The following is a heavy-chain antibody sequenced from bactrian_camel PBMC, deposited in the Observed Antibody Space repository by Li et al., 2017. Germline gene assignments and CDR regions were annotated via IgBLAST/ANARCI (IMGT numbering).Heavy chain of an antibody. CDR3: ATNAANFVF. Sequence: HVQLVESGGGSVQAGGSLRLSRVVSGYTYSRYCMAWFRQAPGKEREGVAGIDMYGGSTSYADSVKGRFTISKDNAKNTISLQMNSLKSDDTALYYCATNAANFVFWGQGTQVTVS. CDR1: GYTYSRYC. V-gene: IGHV3S26*01. CDR2: IDMYGGST. J-gene: IGHJ4*01.